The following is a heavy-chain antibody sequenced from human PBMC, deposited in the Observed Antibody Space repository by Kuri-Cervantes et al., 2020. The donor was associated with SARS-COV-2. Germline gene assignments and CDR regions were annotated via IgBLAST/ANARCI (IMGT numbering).Heavy chain of an antibody. Sequence: ASVKVSCKASGYTFTSYGISWVRQAPGQGLEWMGWISAYNGNTNYAQKLQGRVTMTTDTSTSTAYMELSRLRSDDTAVYYCARIPYGDSPNLYYFDYWGQGTLVTVSS. CDR1: GYTFTSYG. D-gene: IGHD4-17*01. CDR2: ISAYNGNT. CDR3: ARIPYGDSPNLYYFDY. V-gene: IGHV1-18*01. J-gene: IGHJ4*02.